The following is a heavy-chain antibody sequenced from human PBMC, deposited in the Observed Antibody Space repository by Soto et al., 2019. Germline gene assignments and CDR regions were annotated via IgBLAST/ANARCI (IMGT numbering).Heavy chain of an antibody. D-gene: IGHD4-17*01. V-gene: IGHV4-30-4*01. Sequence: PSETLSLTCTVSGGSISSGDYYWSWIRQPPGKGLEWIGYIYYSGSTYYNPSLKSRVTISVDTSKNQFSLKLSSVTAADTAVYYCARSAYGYYVNWFDSWGQGTLVTVSS. CDR2: IYYSGST. CDR1: GGSISSGDYY. CDR3: ARSAYGYYVNWFDS. J-gene: IGHJ5*01.